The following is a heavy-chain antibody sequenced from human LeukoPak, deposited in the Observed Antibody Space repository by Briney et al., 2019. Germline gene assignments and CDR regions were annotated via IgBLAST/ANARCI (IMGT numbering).Heavy chain of an antibody. CDR1: GFTFSANW. CDR2: VNSDGSNT. V-gene: IGHV3-74*01. Sequence: QPGGSLRLSCAASGFTFSANWMHWVRQAPGKGLVWVSRVNSDGSNTIYADSVKGRFTISRDNAKNTLYLQMNSLRAEDTALYYCARYMVATSNYFDHWGQGTLVTVSS. J-gene: IGHJ4*02. D-gene: IGHD5-12*01. CDR3: ARYMVATSNYFDH.